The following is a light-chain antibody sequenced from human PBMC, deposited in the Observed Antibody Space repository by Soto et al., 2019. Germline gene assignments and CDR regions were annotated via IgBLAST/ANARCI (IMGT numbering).Light chain of an antibody. CDR2: EVN. V-gene: IGLV2-14*01. CDR1: SSDVGGYNY. Sequence: QSVLTQPASVSGSPGQSITISCTGTSSDVGGYNYVSWYQQHPGKAPKLMIYEVNNRPSGVSNRFSGSKSGNTASLTISGLQAEDEADYYCTSYTSSSPRVFGSGTKVTVL. CDR3: TSYTSSSPRV. J-gene: IGLJ1*01.